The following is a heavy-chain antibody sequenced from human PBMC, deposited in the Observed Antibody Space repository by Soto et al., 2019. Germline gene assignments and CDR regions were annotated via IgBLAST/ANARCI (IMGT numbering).Heavy chain of an antibody. CDR3: ARGFLEWLSQPLYGMDV. J-gene: IGHJ6*02. CDR1: GGSISRGDYY. V-gene: IGHV4-31*03. Sequence: QVQLQGSGPGLVKPSQTLSLTCTVSGGSISRGDYYWSWIRQHPGKGLEWIGYIYDRGTTYYNPSLESRVTIFVATSKNQFSLRLNSVTAADTAVYFCARGFLEWLSQPLYGMDVWGQGTTVTVSS. CDR2: IYDRGTT. D-gene: IGHD3-3*01.